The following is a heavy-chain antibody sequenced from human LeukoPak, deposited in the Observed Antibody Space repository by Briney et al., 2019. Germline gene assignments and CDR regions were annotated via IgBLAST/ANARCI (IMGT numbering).Heavy chain of an antibody. CDR1: GFTFSDYY. Sequence: GGSLRLSCAASGFTFSDYYMSWIRQAPGKGLEWVSYISSSGSTIYYADSVKGRFTISRDNAKNSLYLQMNSLRAEDTAVYYCASNPNSSGWPSDAFDIWGRGTMVTVSS. J-gene: IGHJ3*02. CDR2: ISSSGSTI. V-gene: IGHV3-11*01. D-gene: IGHD6-19*01. CDR3: ASNPNSSGWPSDAFDI.